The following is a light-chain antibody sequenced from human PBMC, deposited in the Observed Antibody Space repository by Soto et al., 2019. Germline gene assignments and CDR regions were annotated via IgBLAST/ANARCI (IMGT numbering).Light chain of an antibody. CDR3: QSYDSSLSGSVV. CDR2: GNS. J-gene: IGLJ2*01. V-gene: IGLV1-40*01. CDR1: SSNIGAGYD. Sequence: QSVLTQPPSVSGAPGQRVTISCTGSSSNIGAGYDVHWYQQLPGTAPKLLIYGNSTRPSGVPDRFSGSKSGTSAYLAITGLQAEDEADYYCQSYDSSLSGSVVFGGGTKLTVL.